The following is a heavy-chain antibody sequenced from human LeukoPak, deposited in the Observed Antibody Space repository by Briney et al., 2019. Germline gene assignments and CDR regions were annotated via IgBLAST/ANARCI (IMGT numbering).Heavy chain of an antibody. J-gene: IGHJ4*02. CDR1: GGSISSSSYY. CDR2: IYYSGST. D-gene: IGHD6-19*01. V-gene: IGHV4-39*01. CDR3: ARIAVAGTDFDY. Sequence: SETLSPTCTVSGGSISSSSYYWGWIRQPPGKGLEWIGSIYYSGSTYYNPSLKSRVTISVDTSKNQFSLKLSSVTAADTAVYYCARIAVAGTDFDYWGQGTLVTVSS.